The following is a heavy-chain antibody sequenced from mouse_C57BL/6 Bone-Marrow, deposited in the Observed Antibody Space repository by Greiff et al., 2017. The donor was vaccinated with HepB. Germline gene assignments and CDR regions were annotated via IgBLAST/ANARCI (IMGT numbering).Heavy chain of an antibody. CDR3: AGVINRRYYFDY. CDR2: INPYNGGT. D-gene: IGHD2-1*01. CDR1: GYTFTDYY. Sequence: EVQLQQSGPVLVKPGASVKMSCKASGYTFTDYYMNWVKQSHGKSLEWIGVINPYNGGTSYNQKFKGKATLTVDKSSSTAYMELNSLTSEDSAVYYCAGVINRRYYFDYWGQGTTLTVSS. V-gene: IGHV1-19*01. J-gene: IGHJ2*01.